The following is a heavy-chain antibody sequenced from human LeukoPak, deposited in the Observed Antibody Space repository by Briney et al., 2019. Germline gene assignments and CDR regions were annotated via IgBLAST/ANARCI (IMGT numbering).Heavy chain of an antibody. CDR1: GVTFSCYA. CDR3: AKDARRDGYSFDY. Sequence: PGGSLRLSCAASGVTFSCYAMNWVRQAPGKGLEWVSGISASGGSTNYADSVKGRFTISRDNSNNTLYLQMNSLRAEDTALYYCAKDARRDGYSFDYWGQGTLVTVSS. CDR2: ISASGGST. D-gene: IGHD5-24*01. V-gene: IGHV3-23*01. J-gene: IGHJ4*02.